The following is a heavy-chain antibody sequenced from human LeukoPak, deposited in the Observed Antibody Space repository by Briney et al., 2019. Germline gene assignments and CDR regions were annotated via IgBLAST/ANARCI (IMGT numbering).Heavy chain of an antibody. J-gene: IGHJ6*03. CDR1: GYTFTSYG. Sequence: ASVKVSCKASGYTFTSYGISWVRQAPGQGLEWMGWISAYNGNTNYAQKLQGRVTMTTDTSTSTAYMELRSLRSDDTAVYYCARGSLPIFGVVIMTYEYMDVWGKGTTVTVSS. CDR3: ARGSLPIFGVVIMTYEYMDV. V-gene: IGHV1-18*01. D-gene: IGHD3-3*01. CDR2: ISAYNGNT.